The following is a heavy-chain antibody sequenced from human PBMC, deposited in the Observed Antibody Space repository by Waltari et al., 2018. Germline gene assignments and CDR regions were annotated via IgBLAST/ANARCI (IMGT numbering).Heavy chain of an antibody. J-gene: IGHJ3*02. CDR3: ARHIKSSSWYTDAFDI. CDR2: IYYSGST. V-gene: IGHV4-39*01. D-gene: IGHD6-13*01. CDR1: GGSISSSSYY. Sequence: QLQLQESGPGLVKPSETLSLTCTVSGGSISSSSYYWGWIRQPPGKGLEWIGSIYYSGSTYYNPSLKSRVTISVDTSKNQFSLKLSSVTAADTAVYYCARHIKSSSWYTDAFDIWGQGTMVTVSS.